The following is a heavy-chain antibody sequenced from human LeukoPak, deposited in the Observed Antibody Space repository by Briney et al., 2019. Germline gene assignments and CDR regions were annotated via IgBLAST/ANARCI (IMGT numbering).Heavy chain of an antibody. D-gene: IGHD5-24*01. Sequence: KSGGSLRLSCAASGFTFSSYWIHWVRQAPGKGLVWVSRIDTDGSRISHGDSVKGRFTISRDNAKNTLYLQMNSLRAEDTAVYYCAGGRDRSSLYFDSWGQGTLVTVSS. CDR2: IDTDGSRI. J-gene: IGHJ4*02. CDR3: AGGRDRSSLYFDS. CDR1: GFTFSSYW. V-gene: IGHV3-74*01.